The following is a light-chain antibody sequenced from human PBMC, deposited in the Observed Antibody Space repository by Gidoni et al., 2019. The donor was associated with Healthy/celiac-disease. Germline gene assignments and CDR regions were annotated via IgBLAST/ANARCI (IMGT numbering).Light chain of an antibody. CDR2: AAS. V-gene: IGKV1-8*01. J-gene: IGKJ1*01. Sequence: AIRMTQSPSSFSASTGDRVTITCRASQGISSYLAWYQQKPVKAPKLLIYAASTLQSGVPSRFSGSGSGTDFTLTISCLQSEDFATYYCQQYYSYPRTFGQGTKVEIK. CDR1: QGISSY. CDR3: QQYYSYPRT.